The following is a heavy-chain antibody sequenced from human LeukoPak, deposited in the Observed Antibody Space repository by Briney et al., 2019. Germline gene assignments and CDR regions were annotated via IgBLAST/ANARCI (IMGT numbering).Heavy chain of an antibody. CDR1: GFTFSSFW. D-gene: IGHD4-17*01. CDR2: VQQDGSEK. CDR3: ARRGAVTYAFDI. J-gene: IGHJ3*02. Sequence: GGSLRLSCAASGFTFSSFWMSWVRQAPGKGLEWVANVQQDGSEKYYVDSVKGRFTISRDNAKNSLSLQMNSLRAEDTAVYYCARRGAVTYAFDIWGQGTMVTVSS. V-gene: IGHV3-7*01.